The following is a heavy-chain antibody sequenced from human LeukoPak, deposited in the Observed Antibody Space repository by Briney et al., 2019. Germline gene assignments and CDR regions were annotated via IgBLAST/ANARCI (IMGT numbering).Heavy chain of an antibody. CDR2: ISSSGSTI. J-gene: IGHJ3*02. D-gene: IGHD3-10*01. CDR3: ARPVWFGEEDAFDT. V-gene: IGHV3-11*04. CDR1: GFTFSDYY. Sequence: PGGSLRLSCAASGFTFSDYYMSWIRQAPGKGLEWVSYISSSGSTIYYADSVKGRFTISRDNAKNSLYLQMNSLRAEDTAVYYCARPVWFGEEDAFDTWGQGTMVTVSS.